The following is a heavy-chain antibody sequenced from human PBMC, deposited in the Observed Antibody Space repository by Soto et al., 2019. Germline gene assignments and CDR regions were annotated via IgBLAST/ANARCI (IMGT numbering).Heavy chain of an antibody. V-gene: IGHV3-33*01. J-gene: IGHJ4*02. D-gene: IGHD2-2*01. CDR2: IWHDGSNK. CDR1: GFTFRDYA. Sequence: GGSLRLSCAASGFTFRDYAMHWVRQAPGKGLEWVAIIWHDGSNKYSADSVKGRFTISRDNSENILFLQMNSLRAEDTATYHCVAAYPQLTAGNWGQGTLVTVSS. CDR3: VAAYPQLTAGN.